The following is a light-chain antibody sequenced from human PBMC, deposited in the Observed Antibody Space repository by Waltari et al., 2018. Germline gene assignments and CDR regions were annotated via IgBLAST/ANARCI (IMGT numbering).Light chain of an antibody. CDR1: QGVSSSY. J-gene: IGKJ3*01. Sequence: EIVLTRSPGTLSLSPGEIATLSCRASQGVSSSYLALYQQKPGQAPRLLIYGASSRATGIPDRFSGSGSGTDFTLTISRLEPEDFAVYYCQQYGSSGVTFGPGTKVDIK. CDR2: GAS. CDR3: QQYGSSGVT. V-gene: IGKV3-20*01.